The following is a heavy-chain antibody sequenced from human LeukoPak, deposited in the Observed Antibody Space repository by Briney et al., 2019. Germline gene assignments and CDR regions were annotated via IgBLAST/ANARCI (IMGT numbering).Heavy chain of an antibody. D-gene: IGHD2-2*01. V-gene: IGHV1-18*01. J-gene: IGHJ3*02. Sequence: ASVKVSCKASGYTFTSYGISWVRQAPGQGLEWMGWISAYNGNTNYAQKLQGRVTMTTDTSTSTAYMELRSLRSDDTAVYYCARDVGAEYCSSTRCYGAAFDIWGQGTMVTVSS. CDR1: GYTFTSYG. CDR2: ISAYNGNT. CDR3: ARDVGAEYCSSTRCYGAAFDI.